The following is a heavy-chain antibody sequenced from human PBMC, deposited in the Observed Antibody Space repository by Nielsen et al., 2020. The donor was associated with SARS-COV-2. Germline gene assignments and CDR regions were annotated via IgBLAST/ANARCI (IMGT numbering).Heavy chain of an antibody. CDR3: ARGPRPPNVEYDY. Sequence: SETLSLTCTVSGGSISSSSYYWGWIRQPPGKGLEWIGYIYFTGSTNYNPSLKSRVTISVDTSKNQFSLKLTSVTAADTAVYYCARGPRPPNVEYDYWGQGTLVTVSS. CDR2: IYFTGST. V-gene: IGHV4-61*05. J-gene: IGHJ4*02. D-gene: IGHD1-1*01. CDR1: GGSISSSSYY.